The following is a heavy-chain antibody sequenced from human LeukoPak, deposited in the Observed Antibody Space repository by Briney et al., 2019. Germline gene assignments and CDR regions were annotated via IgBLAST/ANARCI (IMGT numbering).Heavy chain of an antibody. CDR2: IYYSGST. D-gene: IGHD4-17*01. CDR3: ARFRVSGYTVTNNWFDP. J-gene: IGHJ5*02. V-gene: IGHV4-39*01. Sequence: PSETLSLTCTVSGGSISSSSYYWGWIRQPPGKGLEWIGSIYYSGSTYYNPSLKSRVTISVDTSKNQFSLKLSSVTAADTAVYYCARFRVSGYTVTNNWFDPWGQGTLVTVSS. CDR1: GGSISSSSYY.